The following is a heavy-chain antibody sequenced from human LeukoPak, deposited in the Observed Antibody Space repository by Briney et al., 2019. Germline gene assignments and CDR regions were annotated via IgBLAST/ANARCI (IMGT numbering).Heavy chain of an antibody. CDR3: ARGRRGTGTNFDY. J-gene: IGHJ4*02. CDR2: INHSGST. V-gene: IGHV4-34*01. D-gene: IGHD1-7*01. CDR1: GGSFSGYY. Sequence: SETLSLTCAVYGGSFSGYYWSWIRRPPGKGLEWIGEINHSGSTNYNPSLKSRVTISVDTSKNQFSLKLSSVTAADTAVYYCARGRRGTGTNFDYWGQGTLVTVSS.